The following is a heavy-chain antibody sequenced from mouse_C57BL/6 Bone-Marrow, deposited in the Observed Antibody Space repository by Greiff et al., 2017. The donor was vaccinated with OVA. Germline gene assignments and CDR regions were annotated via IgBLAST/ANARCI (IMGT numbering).Heavy chain of an antibody. CDR2: SRNKANDYTT. J-gene: IGHJ1*03. V-gene: IGHV7-1*01. CDR1: GFTFSDFY. CDR3: ARDGFHWYFDV. Sequence: EVQGVESGGGLVQSGRSLRLSCATSGFTFSDFYMEWVRQAPGKGLEWIAASRNKANDYTTEYSASVKGRFIVSRDTFQSILYLQMNALRAEDTAIYYCARDGFHWYFDVWGTGTTVTVSS.